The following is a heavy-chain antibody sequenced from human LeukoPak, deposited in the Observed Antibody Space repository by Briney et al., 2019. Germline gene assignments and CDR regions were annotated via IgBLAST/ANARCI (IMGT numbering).Heavy chain of an antibody. V-gene: IGHV4-61*02. Sequence: SETLSLTCTVSGGSISSGSYYCSWIRQHAGKGLEWIGRIYTSGSTNYNPSLKSRVAISVDTSKNQFSLKLSSVTAADTAVYYCVTIAASGTRDYWGQGTLVTVSS. D-gene: IGHD6-13*01. CDR1: GGSISSGSYY. CDR3: VTIAASGTRDY. CDR2: IYTSGST. J-gene: IGHJ4*02.